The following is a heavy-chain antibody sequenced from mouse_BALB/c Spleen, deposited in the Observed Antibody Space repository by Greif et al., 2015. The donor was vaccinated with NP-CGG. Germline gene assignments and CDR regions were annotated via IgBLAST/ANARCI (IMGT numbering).Heavy chain of an antibody. V-gene: IGHV3-2*02. CDR2: ISYSGST. CDR3: ARSYGYDGFDY. D-gene: IGHD2-2*01. Sequence: VQLQQSGPGLVKPSQSLSLTCTVTGYSITSDYAWNWIRQFPGNKLEWMGYISYSGSTSYNPSLKSRISITRDTSKNQFFLQLNSVTTEDTATYYCARSYGYDGFDYWGQGTTLTVSS. J-gene: IGHJ2*01. CDR1: GYSITSDYA.